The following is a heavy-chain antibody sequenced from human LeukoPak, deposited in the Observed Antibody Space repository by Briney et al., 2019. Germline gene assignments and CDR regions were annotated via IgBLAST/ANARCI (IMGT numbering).Heavy chain of an antibody. J-gene: IGHJ4*02. CDR1: GASISNYY. CDR2: IHSSGGS. Sequence: SETLSLTCTVSGASISNYYWSWIRQTPEKGLEWMGHIHSSGGSSYYPSLKSRLTLSIDTSRNQLPLKLPSVTAADTAVYFCARLGSYHDFWGQGALVTVSS. D-gene: IGHD1-26*01. CDR3: ARLGSYHDF. V-gene: IGHV4-4*09.